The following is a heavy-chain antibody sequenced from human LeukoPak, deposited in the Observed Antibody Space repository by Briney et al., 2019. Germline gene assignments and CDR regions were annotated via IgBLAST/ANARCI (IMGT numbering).Heavy chain of an antibody. Sequence: GASVKVSCKASGYTFTNYYIHWVRQAPGQGLEWMGIINPGGGSTTYAQKFQGRVTMTRDTSTSTGYMDLISLRSEDTAVYYCARDSGFGYFDYWGQGTRVTVSS. CDR3: ARDSGFGYFDY. D-gene: IGHD1-1*01. CDR1: GYTFTNYY. CDR2: INPGGGST. J-gene: IGHJ4*02. V-gene: IGHV1-46*01.